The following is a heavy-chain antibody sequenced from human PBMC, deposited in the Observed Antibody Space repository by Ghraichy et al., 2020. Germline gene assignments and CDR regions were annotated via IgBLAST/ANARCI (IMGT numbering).Heavy chain of an antibody. CDR2: IYYSGST. J-gene: IGHJ5*02. V-gene: IGHV4-61*01. CDR1: GGSVSSGSYY. CDR3: ARGGYCSSTSCSPPRWFDP. Sequence: SETLSLTCTVSGGSVSSGSYYWSWIRQPPGKGLEWIGYIYYSGSTNYNPSLKSRVTISVDTSKNQFSLKLSSVTAADTAVYYCARGGYCSSTSCSPPRWFDPWGQGTLVTVSS. D-gene: IGHD2-2*01.